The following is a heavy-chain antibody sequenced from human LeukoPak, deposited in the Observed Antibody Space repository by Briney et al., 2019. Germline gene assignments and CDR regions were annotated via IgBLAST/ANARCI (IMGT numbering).Heavy chain of an antibody. Sequence: PGGSLRLSCAASGFTFSTLAMHWVRLSPGKGLEWVSSITGSGPYMLYADSVKHRFTISRDNTKNLLYLEMNSLRAEDTAMYFCVRDVGAVRGEVYFDYWGQGTLVTVSS. CDR1: GFTFSTLA. CDR3: VRDVGAVRGEVYFDY. J-gene: IGHJ4*02. D-gene: IGHD3-10*01. V-gene: IGHV3-21*06. CDR2: ITGSGPYM.